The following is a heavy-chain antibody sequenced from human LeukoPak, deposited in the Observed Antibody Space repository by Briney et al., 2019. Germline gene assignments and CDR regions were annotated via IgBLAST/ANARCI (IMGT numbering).Heavy chain of an antibody. D-gene: IGHD2-15*01. CDR3: ARDNRKKVAATLYYYMDV. V-gene: IGHV3-20*04. Sequence: GGSLRLSCAASGFTFDDYGMSWVRQAPGKGLEWVSGINWNGGSTGYADSVKGRFTISRDNAKNSLYLQMNSLRAEDTALYYCARDNRKKVAATLYYYMDVWGKGTTVTVSS. CDR1: GFTFDDYG. CDR2: INWNGGST. J-gene: IGHJ6*03.